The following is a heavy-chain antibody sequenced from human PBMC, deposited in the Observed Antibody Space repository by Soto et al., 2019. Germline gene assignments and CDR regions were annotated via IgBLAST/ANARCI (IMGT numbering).Heavy chain of an antibody. CDR3: VLAAPAGYYYYGMDV. CDR2: IIPIFGTA. CDR1: GGTFSSYA. Sequence: GASVKVSCKASGGTFSSYAISWVRQAPGQGLEWMGGIIPIFGTANYAQKFQGRVTITADESTSTAYMELSSLRSEDTAVYYCVLAAPAGYYYYGMDVWGQGTTVIVSS. J-gene: IGHJ6*02. V-gene: IGHV1-69*13. D-gene: IGHD6-6*01.